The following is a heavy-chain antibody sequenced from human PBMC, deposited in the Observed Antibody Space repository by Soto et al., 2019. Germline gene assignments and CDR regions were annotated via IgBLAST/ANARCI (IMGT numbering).Heavy chain of an antibody. D-gene: IGHD6-19*01. CDR3: ARIRAVAGMIYYYYGMDV. CDR2: INSDGSST. V-gene: IGHV3-74*01. Sequence: EVQLVESGGGLVQPGGSLRLSCAASGFTFSSYWMHWVRQAPGKGLVWVSRINSDGSSTSYADSVKGRFTISRDNAKNTLYLQMNRLRAEDTAVYYCARIRAVAGMIYYYYGMDVWGQGTTVTVSS. CDR1: GFTFSSYW. J-gene: IGHJ6*02.